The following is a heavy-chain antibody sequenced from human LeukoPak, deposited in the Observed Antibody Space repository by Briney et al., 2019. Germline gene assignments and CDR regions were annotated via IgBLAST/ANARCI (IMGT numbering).Heavy chain of an antibody. CDR1: GFTFSNAW. D-gene: IGHD2-2*01. CDR3: AGTVVVPAAYYYYGMDV. Sequence: GGSLRLSCAASGFTFSNAWMSWVRQAPGKGLEWVGRIKSKTDGGTTDYAAPVKGRFTISRDDSKNTLYLQMNSLKTEDTAVYYCAGTVVVPAAYYYYGMDVWGQGTTVTVSS. J-gene: IGHJ6*02. CDR2: IKSKTDGGTT. V-gene: IGHV3-15*01.